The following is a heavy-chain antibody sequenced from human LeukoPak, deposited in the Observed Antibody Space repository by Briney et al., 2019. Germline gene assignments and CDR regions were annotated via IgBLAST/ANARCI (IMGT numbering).Heavy chain of an antibody. CDR3: ARGRHDFWSGYYPGPGRADGMDV. CDR2: ISHSGST. V-gene: IGHV4-34*01. CDR1: GGSFSGYY. D-gene: IGHD3-3*01. J-gene: IGHJ6*02. Sequence: PSETLSLTCAVYGGSFSGYYWSWIRQPPGKGLEWIGEISHSGSTNYNPSLKSRVTISVDTSKNQFSLKLSSVTAADTAVYYCARGRHDFWSGYYPGPGRADGMDVWGQGTTVTVSS.